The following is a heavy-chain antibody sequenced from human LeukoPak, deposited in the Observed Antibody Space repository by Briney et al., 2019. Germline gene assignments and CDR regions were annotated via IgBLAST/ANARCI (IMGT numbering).Heavy chain of an antibody. Sequence: GRSLRLSCAASGFTFSTYAMHWVRQAPGKGLEWVAAISYDGSNKNYADSVKGRFTISRDNSKNTLYLQMNSLRAEDTAVYYCARGVRIAVAGYIDYWGQGTLVTVSS. J-gene: IGHJ4*02. CDR2: ISYDGSNK. CDR1: GFTFSTYA. D-gene: IGHD6-19*01. CDR3: ARGVRIAVAGYIDY. V-gene: IGHV3-30*04.